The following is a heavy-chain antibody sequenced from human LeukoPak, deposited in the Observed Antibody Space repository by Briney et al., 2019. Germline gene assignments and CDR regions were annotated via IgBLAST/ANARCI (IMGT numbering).Heavy chain of an antibody. CDR2: IIPIFGTA. D-gene: IGHD3-3*01. J-gene: IGHJ4*02. CDR3: ARGYDFWSGHSYFDY. Sequence: ASVKVSCKASGGTFSSYAISWVRQAPGQGLEWMGGIIPIFGTANYAQKFQGRVTITADESTSTAYMELSNLRSEDTAVYYCARGYDFWSGHSYFDYWGQGTLVTVSS. CDR1: GGTFSSYA. V-gene: IGHV1-69*01.